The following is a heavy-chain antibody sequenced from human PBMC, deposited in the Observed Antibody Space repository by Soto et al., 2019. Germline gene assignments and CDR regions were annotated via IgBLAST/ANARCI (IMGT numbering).Heavy chain of an antibody. CDR1: GFRFTNSW. CDR2: INQDGSQK. J-gene: IGHJ1*01. D-gene: IGHD2-2*01. Sequence: EVQLVESGGGLVQPGGSLRLSCAASGFRFTNSWMSWVRQAPGKGLEWVAHINQDGSQKYYVDYVKGRFTISRDNAEPALYLQMNSLRAEHTVVYYCATWADAVDDDQFHHWGQGTLVSVSS. V-gene: IGHV3-7*01. CDR3: ATWADAVDDDQFHH.